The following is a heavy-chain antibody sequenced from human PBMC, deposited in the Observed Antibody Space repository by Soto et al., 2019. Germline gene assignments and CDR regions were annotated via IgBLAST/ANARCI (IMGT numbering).Heavy chain of an antibody. D-gene: IGHD5-18*01. Sequence: EVQLVESGGGLVKPGASLRLSCAASEFTFSTFSMNWVRQAPGKGLEWVSFISSASGYVYYADAVKGRCTISRDNAKNSVYLRMNSRATEDTAIYYCARGGTGESYGAPFGIDYWGQGTLLTVSS. J-gene: IGHJ4*02. CDR3: ARGGTGESYGAPFGIDY. CDR1: EFTFSTFS. V-gene: IGHV3-21*01. CDR2: ISSASGYV.